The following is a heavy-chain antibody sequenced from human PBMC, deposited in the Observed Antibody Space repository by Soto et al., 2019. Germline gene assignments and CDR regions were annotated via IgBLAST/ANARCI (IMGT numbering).Heavy chain of an antibody. J-gene: IGHJ6*02. D-gene: IGHD6-19*01. CDR3: ARGVEDSCGWYPGHYYYYGMDV. CDR2: IIPIFGTA. V-gene: IGHV1-69*13. CDR1: GGTFSSYA. Sequence: SVKVSCKASGGTFSSYAISWVRQAPGQGLEWMGGIIPIFGTANYAQKFQGRVTITADESTSTAYMELSSLRSEDTAVYYCARGVEDSCGWYPGHYYYYGMDVWGQGTTVTVLL.